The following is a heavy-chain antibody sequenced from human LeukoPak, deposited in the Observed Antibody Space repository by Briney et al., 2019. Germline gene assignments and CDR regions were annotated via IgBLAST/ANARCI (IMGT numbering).Heavy chain of an antibody. D-gene: IGHD6-13*01. V-gene: IGHV4-59*12. Sequence: SETLSLTCTVSGGSISPYYWSWIRQPPGKGLEWIGYIYYSGSTNYNPSLKSRVTISVDTSKNQFSLKLSSVTAADTAVYYCARVPIAAAGRDYWGQGTLVTVSS. CDR3: ARVPIAAAGRDY. J-gene: IGHJ4*02. CDR2: IYYSGST. CDR1: GGSISPYY.